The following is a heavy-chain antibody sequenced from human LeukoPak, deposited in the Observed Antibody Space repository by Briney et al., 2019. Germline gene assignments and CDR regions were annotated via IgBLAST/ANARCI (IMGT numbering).Heavy chain of an antibody. J-gene: IGHJ4*02. CDR1: GFTFCGYW. CDR2: TNRDDSDT. Sequence: GGSLRLSCAASGFTFCGYWMHWVRQAPGEGLVWVSRTNRDDSDTSYADSVKGRFTISRDKAKSTLYLQMNSLRVEDTAVYYCARSANYFDTSGQDYWGQGTLVTVSS. D-gene: IGHD3-22*01. V-gene: IGHV3-74*01. CDR3: ARSANYFDTSGQDY.